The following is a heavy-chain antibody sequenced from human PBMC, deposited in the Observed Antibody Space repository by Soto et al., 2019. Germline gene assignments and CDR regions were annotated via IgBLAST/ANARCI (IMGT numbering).Heavy chain of an antibody. D-gene: IGHD2-2*01. V-gene: IGHV3-74*01. Sequence: EVQLVESGGGLVQPGGSLRLSCAASGFTFSGYWIHWVRQAPGKGLVWVSRINSDGSSTTYADSVKGRFTISRDNAKNTLYLQMTSLRAEDTAVYYCARVSREVVPAAIDYWGQGTLVTVSS. CDR2: INSDGSST. J-gene: IGHJ4*02. CDR3: ARVSREVVPAAIDY. CDR1: GFTFSGYW.